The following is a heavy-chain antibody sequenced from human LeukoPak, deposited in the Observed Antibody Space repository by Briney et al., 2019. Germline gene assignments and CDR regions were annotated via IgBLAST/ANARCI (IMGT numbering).Heavy chain of an antibody. Sequence: SVKVSCKASGGTFSSYAISWVRQAPGQGLEWMGWIIPIFGTANYAQKFQGRVTITADESTSTAYMELSSLRSEDTAVYYCARDKWPDTAMVLYYYYGMDVWGQGTTVTVSS. J-gene: IGHJ6*02. D-gene: IGHD5-18*01. CDR1: GGTFSSYA. CDR3: ARDKWPDTAMVLYYYYGMDV. V-gene: IGHV1-69*13. CDR2: IIPIFGTA.